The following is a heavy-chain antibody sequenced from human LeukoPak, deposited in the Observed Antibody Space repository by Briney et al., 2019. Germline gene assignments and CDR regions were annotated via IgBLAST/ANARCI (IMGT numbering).Heavy chain of an antibody. J-gene: IGHJ4*02. D-gene: IGHD3-10*01. V-gene: IGHV3-21*01. CDR3: AKVAKYYYGSETYYFFEH. CDR2: ISSSSRYI. Sequence: GGSLRLSCAASGFTFSSCSMNCVRQAPGKGLEWVSAISSSSRYIYYADSVKGRFTISRDNAKNSLYLQMNSLRVEDTAVYYCAKVAKYYYGSETYYFFEHWGQGTPVTASS. CDR1: GFTFSSCS.